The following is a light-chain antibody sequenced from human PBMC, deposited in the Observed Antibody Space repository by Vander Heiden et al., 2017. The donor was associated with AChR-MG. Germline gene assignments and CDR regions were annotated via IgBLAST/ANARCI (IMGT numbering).Light chain of an antibody. Sequence: EIVMTHSPATLSVSPGERATLSCRASQGVGSNLAWYQQKPGQAPRLLIYSASTRATGIPAGFSGTGSGTEFTLTISSLQSEDFAVYHCQQYSNWPLTFGAGTKVAIK. CDR1: QGVGSN. CDR2: SAS. J-gene: IGKJ4*01. CDR3: QQYSNWPLT. V-gene: IGKV3-15*01.